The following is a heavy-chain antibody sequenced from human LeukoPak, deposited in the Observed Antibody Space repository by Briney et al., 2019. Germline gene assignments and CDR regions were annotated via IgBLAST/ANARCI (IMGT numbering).Heavy chain of an antibody. D-gene: IGHD3-10*01. J-gene: IGHJ5*02. CDR2: IYSGGST. V-gene: IGHV3-53*01. CDR1: GFTVSSNY. Sequence: AGGSLGLSCAASGFTVSSNYMSWVRQAPGKGLEWVSVIYSGGSTYYADSVKGRFTISRDTSKNTLYLQMNSLRAEDTAVYYCARHSGPGSYNWFDPWGQGTLVTVSS. CDR3: ARHSGPGSYNWFDP.